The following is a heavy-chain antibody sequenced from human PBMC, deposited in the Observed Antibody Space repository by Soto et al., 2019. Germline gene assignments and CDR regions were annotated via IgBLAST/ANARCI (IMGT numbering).Heavy chain of an antibody. CDR3: ARKITGATGVFDC. Sequence: ASVKVSCKASGYTFTGYYMHWVRQAPGQGLEWMGGINPNSGDTNYAPKFQGWATMTRDTSISTAYMELSRLKSDDTAVYYCARKITGATGVFDCWGQGTLVTVSS. CDR2: INPNSGDT. V-gene: IGHV1-2*04. CDR1: GYTFTGYY. D-gene: IGHD1-20*01. J-gene: IGHJ4*02.